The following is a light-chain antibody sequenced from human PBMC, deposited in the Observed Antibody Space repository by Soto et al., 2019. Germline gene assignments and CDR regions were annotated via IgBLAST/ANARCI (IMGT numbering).Light chain of an antibody. CDR2: EVS. J-gene: IGLJ1*01. CDR3: CSYAGTTTV. CDR1: SSDVGSYNL. V-gene: IGLV2-23*02. Sequence: QSALTQPASVSGSPGQSITISCTGTSSDVGSYNLVSWYQQHPGKAPKVMIFEVSKRPSGVSYRFSGSKSGNTASLTISGLQAEDEADYYCCSYAGTTTVFGTGTKLTVL.